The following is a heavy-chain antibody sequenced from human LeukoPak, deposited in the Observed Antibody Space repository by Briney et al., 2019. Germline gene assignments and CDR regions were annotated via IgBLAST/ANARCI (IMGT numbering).Heavy chain of an antibody. J-gene: IGHJ6*02. CDR3: AKGSGSSSYNTMDV. D-gene: IGHD2-2*02. CDR1: GFTFSSYA. V-gene: IGHV3-23*01. CDR2: ISGSGGET. Sequence: GGSLRLSCAASGFTFSSYAMNWVRQSPGKGLEWVSVISGSGGETFYADSVKGRFTISRDNSGNTQYLQMNSLRAEDTAVYYCAKGSGSSSYNTMDVWGQGTTVTVS.